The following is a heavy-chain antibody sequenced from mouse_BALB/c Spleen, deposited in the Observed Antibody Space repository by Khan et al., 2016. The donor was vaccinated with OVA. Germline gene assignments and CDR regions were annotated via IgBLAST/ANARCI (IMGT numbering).Heavy chain of an antibody. V-gene: IGHV1S136*01. Sequence: EVQLQQSGPELVKPGASVKMSCKASGYTFTSYDMYWVKQKPGQGLEWIGYINPYNDYTKFNEKFKGKATLTSDKSSSTASMELRSLTSEDSAVYYCARGVLGLQTVFAYWGQGTLVTVSA. J-gene: IGHJ3*01. D-gene: IGHD3-1*01. CDR3: ARGVLGLQTVFAY. CDR2: INPYNDYT. CDR1: GYTFTSYD.